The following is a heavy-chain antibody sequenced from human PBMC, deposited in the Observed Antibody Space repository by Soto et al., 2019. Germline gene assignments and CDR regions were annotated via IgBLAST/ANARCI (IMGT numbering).Heavy chain of an antibody. CDR2: ISAYNGNT. Sequence: ASVKVSCKASGYTFTSYGISWARQAPGQGLEWMGWISAYNGNTNYAQKLQGRVTMTTDTSTSTAYMELRSLRSDDTAVYYCARVPTSSWTYYDFWSGVDGFDYWGQGTLVTV. CDR3: ARVPTSSWTYYDFWSGVDGFDY. CDR1: GYTFTSYG. V-gene: IGHV1-18*01. D-gene: IGHD3-3*01. J-gene: IGHJ4*02.